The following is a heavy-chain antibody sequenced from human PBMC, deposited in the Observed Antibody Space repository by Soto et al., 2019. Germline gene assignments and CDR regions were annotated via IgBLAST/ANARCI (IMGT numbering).Heavy chain of an antibody. D-gene: IGHD2-15*01. Sequence: GXSVKVSFNASGYTFTGYYMHLVRQAPGQGLEWMGWINPNSGGTNYAQKFQGWVTMTRDTSISTAYMELSRLRSDDTPVYYCARAQTKMLLAHYYYGIDVWGQETTVTVSS. CDR3: ARAQTKMLLAHYYYGIDV. CDR1: GYTFTGYY. CDR2: INPNSGGT. J-gene: IGHJ6*02. V-gene: IGHV1-2*04.